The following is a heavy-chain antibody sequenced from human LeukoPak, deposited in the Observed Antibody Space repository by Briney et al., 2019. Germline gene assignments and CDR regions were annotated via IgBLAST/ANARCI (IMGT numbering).Heavy chain of an antibody. V-gene: IGHV3-21*01. Sequence: PGGSLRLSCAASGFTFSRYSMNWVRQAPGKGLEWVSSISSSSSYIYYADSVKGRFTISRDNAKNSLYLQMNSLRAEDTAVYYCARDPPHSSGWYSPPWFDPWGQGTLVTVSS. CDR1: GFTFSRYS. J-gene: IGHJ5*02. CDR2: ISSSSSYI. CDR3: ARDPPHSSGWYSPPWFDP. D-gene: IGHD6-19*01.